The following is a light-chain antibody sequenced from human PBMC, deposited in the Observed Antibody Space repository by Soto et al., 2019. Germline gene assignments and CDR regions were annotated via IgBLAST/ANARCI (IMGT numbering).Light chain of an antibody. V-gene: IGKV3-15*01. Sequence: IGFTQSACTVSLSPGERATLSCRASQSVSSSYLAWYQQKPGQAPRLLISGASTGATGIPPRFSGSGSGTDFTLTVNSLQSEDIAVYYCQQYHNWPVTFGGGTKVDIK. CDR3: QQYHNWPVT. CDR1: QSVSSSY. CDR2: GAS. J-gene: IGKJ4*01.